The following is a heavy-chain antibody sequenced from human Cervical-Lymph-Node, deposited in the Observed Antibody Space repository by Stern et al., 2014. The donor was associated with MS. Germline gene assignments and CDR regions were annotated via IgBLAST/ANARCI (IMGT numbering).Heavy chain of an antibody. Sequence: QMQLVQSGAEVKKPGASVKVSCKASGYTFTNNALHWVRQAPGQRLEWMGWVITGNGDTKISQKFQGRVTISRDTSANTAYMEVSTLRSEDTAVYYCARGFDGTFDFWGQGTMVAVSS. CDR2: VITGNGDT. D-gene: IGHD3-22*01. V-gene: IGHV1-3*04. J-gene: IGHJ3*01. CDR1: GYTFTNNA. CDR3: ARGFDGTFDF.